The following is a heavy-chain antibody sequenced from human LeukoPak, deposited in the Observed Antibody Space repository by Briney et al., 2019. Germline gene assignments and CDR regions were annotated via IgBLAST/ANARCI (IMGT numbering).Heavy chain of an antibody. D-gene: IGHD4-17*01. CDR1: GLTFSDYY. J-gene: IGHJ3*02. Sequence: PGGSLRLSCAAAGLTFSDYYMSWIRQAPGKGLEWVSYISSSGSTIYYADSVKGRFTISRDNAKNSLYLQMNSLRAEDTAVYYCHYGDYDAFDIWGQGTMVTVSS. CDR2: ISSSGSTI. CDR3: HYGDYDAFDI. V-gene: IGHV3-11*01.